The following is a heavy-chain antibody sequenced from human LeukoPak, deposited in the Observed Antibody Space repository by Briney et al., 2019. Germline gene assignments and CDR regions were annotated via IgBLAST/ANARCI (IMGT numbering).Heavy chain of an antibody. V-gene: IGHV3-11*05. D-gene: IGHD5-18*01. Sequence: TGGSLRLSCAASGFTFSDYYMSWIRQAPGKGLEWVSYISSSSSYTNYADSVKGRFTISRDNAKNSLYLQMNSLRAEDTAIYYCVKDRLDGNTYGQLDSWGQGTLVTVSS. CDR1: GFTFSDYY. CDR2: ISSSSSYT. CDR3: VKDRLDGNTYGQLDS. J-gene: IGHJ4*02.